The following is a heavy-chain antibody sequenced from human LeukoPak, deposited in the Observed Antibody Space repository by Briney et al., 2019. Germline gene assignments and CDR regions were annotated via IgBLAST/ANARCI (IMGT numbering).Heavy chain of an antibody. Sequence: SETLSLTCTVSGASNSSYYCSWIRQPPGKGLEWIGYVSDSGSTNYNPSLKSRVTISVDTSKNQFSLKLSSVTAADTAVYYCSRQNGQLVIYWGQGILVTVSS. CDR1: GASNSSYY. V-gene: IGHV4-59*08. D-gene: IGHD6-6*01. J-gene: IGHJ4*02. CDR3: SRQNGQLVIY. CDR2: VSDSGST.